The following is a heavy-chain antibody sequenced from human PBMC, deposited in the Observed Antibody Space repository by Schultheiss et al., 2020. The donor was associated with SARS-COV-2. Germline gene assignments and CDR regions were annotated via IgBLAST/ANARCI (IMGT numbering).Heavy chain of an antibody. CDR3: ARQGYDILTGAHYYYYGMDV. CDR2: IYYSGST. D-gene: IGHD3-9*01. V-gene: IGHV4-39*01. J-gene: IGHJ6*02. CDR1: GGSISSSSYY. Sequence: SETLSLTCTVSGGSISSSSYYWGWIRQPPGKGLEWIGSIYYSGSTYYNPSLKSRVTISVDTSKNQFSLKLSSVTAADTAVYYCARQGYDILTGAHYYYYGMDVWGQGTTVTVSS.